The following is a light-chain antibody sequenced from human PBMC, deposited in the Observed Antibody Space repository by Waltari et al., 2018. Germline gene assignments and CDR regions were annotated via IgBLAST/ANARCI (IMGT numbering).Light chain of an antibody. CDR3: QTGGHGTWV. V-gene: IGLV4-69*01. CDR1: SGHSSNV. J-gene: IGLJ3*02. CDR2: VNSDGSH. Sequence: QLVLTQSPSASASLGASVKLTCTLSSGHSSNVIAWLQQRPEKGPRYLMKVNSDGSHRKGDGIPDRFSGSSSGTERYLTISSLQSEDEADYYCQTGGHGTWVFGGGTKLTVL.